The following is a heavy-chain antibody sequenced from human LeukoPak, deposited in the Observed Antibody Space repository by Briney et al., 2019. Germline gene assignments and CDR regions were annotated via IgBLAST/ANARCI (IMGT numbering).Heavy chain of an antibody. CDR1: GGSISTYY. J-gene: IGHJ4*02. CDR3: ARNRGDGYNWYYFDY. Sequence: SETLSLTCTVSGGSISTYYGNWIRQAPGKGLEWIGYIYYSGSTNYNPSLKSRVAISVDTSKNQFSLKLSSVTAADTAVYYCARNRGDGYNWYYFDYWGQGTLVTVSS. CDR2: IYYSGST. V-gene: IGHV4-59*12. D-gene: IGHD5-24*01.